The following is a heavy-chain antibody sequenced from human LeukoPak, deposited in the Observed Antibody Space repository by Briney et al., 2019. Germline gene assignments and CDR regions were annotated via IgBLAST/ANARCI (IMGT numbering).Heavy chain of an antibody. CDR2: INHSGST. Sequence: SETLSLTCAVYGGSFSGYYWSWIRQPPGKGLEWIGEINHSGSTNYNPSLKSRVTISVDTSKNQFSLKLSSVTAADTAVYYCARGDYGSGDYYGMDVWGQGTTVTVSS. CDR3: ARGDYGSGDYYGMDV. J-gene: IGHJ6*02. CDR1: GGSFSGYY. V-gene: IGHV4-34*01. D-gene: IGHD3-10*01.